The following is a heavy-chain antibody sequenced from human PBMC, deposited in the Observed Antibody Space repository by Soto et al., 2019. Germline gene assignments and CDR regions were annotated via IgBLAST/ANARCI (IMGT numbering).Heavy chain of an antibody. J-gene: IGHJ4*02. CDR1: GGSISSSSYH. Sequence: SETLSLTCTVSGGSISSSSYHWGWIRQPPGKGLEWIGSIYYSGSTYYNPSLKSRVTISVDTSKNQFSLKLSSVTAADTAVYYCARSRTVSGYYKRYFDYWGQGTLVTVSS. D-gene: IGHD3-3*01. CDR3: ARSRTVSGYYKRYFDY. CDR2: IYYSGST. V-gene: IGHV4-39*01.